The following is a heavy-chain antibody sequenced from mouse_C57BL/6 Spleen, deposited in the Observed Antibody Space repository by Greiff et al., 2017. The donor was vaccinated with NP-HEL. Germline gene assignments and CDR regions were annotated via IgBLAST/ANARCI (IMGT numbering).Heavy chain of an antibody. CDR1: GYTFTDYY. CDR2: INPNNGGT. J-gene: IGHJ3*01. CDR3: ASSTSMAYDYLAWFAY. D-gene: IGHD2-4*01. Sequence: EVQLQQSGPELVKPGASVKISCKASGYTFTDYYMNWVKQSHGKSLEWIGDINPNNGGTSYNQKFKGKATLTVDKSSSTAYMELRSLTSEDSAVYYCASSTSMAYDYLAWFAYWGQGTLVTVSA. V-gene: IGHV1-26*01.